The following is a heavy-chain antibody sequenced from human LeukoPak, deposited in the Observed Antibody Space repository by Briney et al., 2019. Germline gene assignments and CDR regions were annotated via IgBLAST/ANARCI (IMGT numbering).Heavy chain of an antibody. V-gene: IGHV4-61*02. Sequence: SETLSLTCTVSGFSISSGYYWGWIRQPAGKGLEWIGRIYSSGSTTYNPSLKSRVTISVDTSKNQFSLKLSSVTAADTAVYYCARSHGGNSGSDYWGQGTLVTVSS. D-gene: IGHD4-23*01. J-gene: IGHJ4*02. CDR2: IYSSGST. CDR3: ARSHGGNSGSDY. CDR1: GFSISSGYY.